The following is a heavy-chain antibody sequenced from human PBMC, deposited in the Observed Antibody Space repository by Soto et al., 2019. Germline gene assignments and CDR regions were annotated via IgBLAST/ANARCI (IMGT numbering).Heavy chain of an antibody. D-gene: IGHD3-3*01. CDR2: ISAYNGNK. J-gene: IGHJ4*02. CDR3: ARASTSRITSAFLESFLSN. V-gene: IGHV1-18*01. CDR1: GYTFTRNG. Sequence: QVQLVQSGPEVRKPGASVKVSCKPSGYTFTRNGISWLRQAPGQGLEWMGWISAYNGNKNYAQKFQGRVTMTTDTSTSTAYMKLMTLRSDDTAVYYCARASTSRITSAFLESFLSNWGQGTLVTVSS.